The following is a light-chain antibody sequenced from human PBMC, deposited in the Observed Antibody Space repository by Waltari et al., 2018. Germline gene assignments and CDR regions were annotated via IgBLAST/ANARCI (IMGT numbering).Light chain of an antibody. V-gene: IGKV3-15*01. Sequence: EIVMTQSPATLSVSPGERATLSCRASQSVSSNLAWYQQKPGQAPRLLIYGASTRATGIPARFSGSGSGTEFTLTISSMQSEDFAVYYCQQYNNWPLGITFGQGTRLEIK. CDR3: QQYNNWPLGIT. CDR1: QSVSSN. CDR2: GAS. J-gene: IGKJ5*01.